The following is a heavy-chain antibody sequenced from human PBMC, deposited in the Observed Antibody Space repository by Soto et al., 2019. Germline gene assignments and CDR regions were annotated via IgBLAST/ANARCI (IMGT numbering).Heavy chain of an antibody. CDR1: GFTFNDFE. V-gene: IGHV3-48*03. CDR2: IDGSGATK. D-gene: IGHD3-10*01. CDR3: ARGFGRFNS. Sequence: EVQLLESGGGLVQPGGSLRLSCGVSGFTFNDFEMNWVRQAPGKGPEWLAYIDGSGATKKYADSVRGRFTISRDNPNNSLFLQMSSLSPADTAIYSCARGFGRFNSWGQGTLVSVSS. J-gene: IGHJ4*02.